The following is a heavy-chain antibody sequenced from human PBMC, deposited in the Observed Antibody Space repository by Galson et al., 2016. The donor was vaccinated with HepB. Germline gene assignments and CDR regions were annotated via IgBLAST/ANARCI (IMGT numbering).Heavy chain of an antibody. Sequence: SLRLSCAASGFTFSSYGMYWVSQAPGKGLKWVAVIWNDGRNKYYADSVKGRFSISRDNSKHTPYLEMSSLRAEDTALYYCVKGLLHSGSFTFDSWGQGTLVTVS. CDR2: IWNDGRNK. J-gene: IGHJ4*02. D-gene: IGHD1-26*01. CDR1: GFTFSSYG. CDR3: VKGLLHSGSFTFDS. V-gene: IGHV3-33*06.